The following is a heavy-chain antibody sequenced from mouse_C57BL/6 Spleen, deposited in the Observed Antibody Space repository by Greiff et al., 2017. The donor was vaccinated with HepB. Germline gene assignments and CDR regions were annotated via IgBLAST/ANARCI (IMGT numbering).Heavy chain of an antibody. V-gene: IGHV1-52*01. CDR2: IDPSDSET. CDR3: ARGLMITTAYFDY. Sequence: QVQLQQPGAELVRPGSSVKLSCKASGYTFTSYWMHWVKQRPIQGLEWIGNIDPSDSETHYNQKFKDKATLTVYKSSSTAYMQLSSLTSEDSAVYYCARGLMITTAYFDYWGQGTTLTVSS. J-gene: IGHJ2*01. CDR1: GYTFTSYW. D-gene: IGHD2-4*01.